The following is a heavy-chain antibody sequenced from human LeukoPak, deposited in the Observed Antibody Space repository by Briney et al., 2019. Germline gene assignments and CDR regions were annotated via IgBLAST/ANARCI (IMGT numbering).Heavy chain of an antibody. Sequence: GGSLRLSCAASGFTFDDYAMHWVRQAPGKGLEWVSGISWNSGSIGYADSVKGRFTISRENAKNSLYCQMNSLRPKDTALYYLAKKLGVSHSSSWTYYYYYYGMDVWGQGTTVTVSS. J-gene: IGHJ6*02. CDR2: ISWNSGSI. CDR3: AKKLGVSHSSSWTYYYYYYGMDV. CDR1: GFTFDDYA. V-gene: IGHV3-9*01. D-gene: IGHD6-13*01.